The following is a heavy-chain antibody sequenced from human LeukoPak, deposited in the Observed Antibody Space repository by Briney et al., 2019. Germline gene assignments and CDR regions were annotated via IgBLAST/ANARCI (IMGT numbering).Heavy chain of an antibody. Sequence: GGSLRLSCAASGFTFSSYSMNWVRQAPGKGLEWVASISSSSSYIYYADSVKGRFTISRDNAKKSLYLQMNSLRAEDTAVYYCARGGYSPSGYFQHWGQGTLVTVSS. D-gene: IGHD6-13*01. CDR3: ARGGYSPSGYFQH. CDR1: GFTFSSYS. J-gene: IGHJ1*01. CDR2: ISSSSSYI. V-gene: IGHV3-21*01.